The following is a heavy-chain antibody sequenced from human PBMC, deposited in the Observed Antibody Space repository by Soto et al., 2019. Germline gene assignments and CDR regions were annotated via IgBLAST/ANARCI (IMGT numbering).Heavy chain of an antibody. J-gene: IGHJ4*02. D-gene: IGHD6-6*01. CDR2: INHSGST. Sequence: PSETLSLTCAVYGGSFSAYYWSWIRQPPGMGLEWIGEINHSGSTNYNPSLKSRVTMSVDTSKNQFSLKLSSVTAADTAVYYCARTSRFDYWGQGTLVTVSS. V-gene: IGHV4-34*01. CDR1: GGSFSAYY. CDR3: ARTSRFDY.